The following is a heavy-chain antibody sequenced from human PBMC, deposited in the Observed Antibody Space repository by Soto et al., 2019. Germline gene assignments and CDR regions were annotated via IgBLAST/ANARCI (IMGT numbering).Heavy chain of an antibody. CDR1: GFNFGDYA. V-gene: IGHV3-30*09. D-gene: IGHD4-17*01. J-gene: IGHJ4*02. CDR2: ISGDGINK. Sequence: QVQLVESGGGVVQPGRSLRLSCSGSGFNFGDYAINWVRQAPGKGLEWVAVISGDGINKYIPDSVKGRFVISRDNSKNSVFLQMSSLGPQYTATYYCARRLTTSVTAMGYWGQGTLVTVSS. CDR3: ARRLTTSVTAMGY.